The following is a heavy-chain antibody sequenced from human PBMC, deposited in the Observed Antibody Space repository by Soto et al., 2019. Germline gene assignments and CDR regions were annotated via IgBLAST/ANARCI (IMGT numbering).Heavy chain of an antibody. CDR2: IYPGDSDT. J-gene: IGHJ5*02. CDR3: ARYDCSGGSCYSGWFDP. Sequence: GESLKISCKGSGYSFTNYWIGWVRQMPGKGLQWMGIIYPGDSDTRYSPSFQGQVTISADKSISTAYLQWSSLKASDTAMYYCARYDCSGGSCYSGWFDPWGQGTLVTVSS. CDR1: GYSFTNYW. D-gene: IGHD2-15*01. V-gene: IGHV5-51*01.